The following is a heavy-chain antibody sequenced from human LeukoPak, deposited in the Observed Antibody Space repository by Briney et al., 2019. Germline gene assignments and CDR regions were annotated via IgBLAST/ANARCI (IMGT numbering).Heavy chain of an antibody. D-gene: IGHD3-16*02. V-gene: IGHV1-2*06. CDR2: INPNSGGT. CDR3: ARDLRLGELSLLGLGY. Sequence: ASVKVSCKASGYTFTGYCMHWVRQAPGQGLEWMGRINPNSGGTNYAQKFQGRVTMTRDTSISTAYMGLSRLRSDDTAVYYCARDLRLGELSLLGLGYWGQGTLVTVSS. CDR1: GYTFTGYC. J-gene: IGHJ4*02.